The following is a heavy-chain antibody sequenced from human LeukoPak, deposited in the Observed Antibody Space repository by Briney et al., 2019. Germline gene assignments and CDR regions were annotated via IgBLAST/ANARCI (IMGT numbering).Heavy chain of an antibody. CDR2: INPNSGDT. V-gene: IGHV1-2*02. CDR1: GYTFTGHY. CDR3: ARRLTTSQDLDY. J-gene: IGHJ4*02. Sequence: GASVKVSCKASGYTFTGHYMYWVRQAPGQGLEWMGWINPNSGDTNYAQKFQGRVTMTRDTSIITAYMDLNRLTSDDTAVYYCARRLTTSQDLDYWGQGTLVPVSS. D-gene: IGHD2-2*01.